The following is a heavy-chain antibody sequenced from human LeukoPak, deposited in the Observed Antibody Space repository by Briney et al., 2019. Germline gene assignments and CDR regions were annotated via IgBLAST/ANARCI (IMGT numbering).Heavy chain of an antibody. D-gene: IGHD5-12*01. V-gene: IGHV1-69*04. J-gene: IGHJ4*02. Sequence: GSSVKVSCKASGGTFSSYAISWVRQAPGQGLEWMGRIIPILGIANYAQKFQARVTITADKSTSTAYMELSSLRSEDTAVYYCARGRDGYKFILDYWGQGTLVTVSS. CDR2: IIPILGIA. CDR1: GGTFSSYA. CDR3: ARGRDGYKFILDY.